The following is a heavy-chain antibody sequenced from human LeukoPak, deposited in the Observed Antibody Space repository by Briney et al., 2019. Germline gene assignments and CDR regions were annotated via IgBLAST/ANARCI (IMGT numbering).Heavy chain of an antibody. V-gene: IGHV4-34*01. D-gene: IGHD6-13*01. CDR3: ASGSSSLFDY. CDR2: INHSGST. Sequence: PSETLSLTCAVYGGSFSGYYWSWTRQPPGKGLEWIGEINHSGSTNYNPSLKSRVTISVDTSKNQFSLKLSSVTAADTAVYYCASGSSSLFDYWGQGTLVTVSS. CDR1: GGSFSGYY. J-gene: IGHJ4*02.